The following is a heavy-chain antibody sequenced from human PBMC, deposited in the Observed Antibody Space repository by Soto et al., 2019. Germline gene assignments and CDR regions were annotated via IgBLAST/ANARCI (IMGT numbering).Heavy chain of an antibody. CDR3: AREDGYSYGPNWFDP. CDR1: GGTFSSYA. CDR2: IIPIFGTA. V-gene: IGHV1-69*12. J-gene: IGHJ5*02. Sequence: QVQLVQSGAEVKKPGSSVKVSCKASGGTFSSYAISWVRQAPGQGLEWMGGIIPIFGTANYAQKFQGRVTIXXDXSXXTAYMELSSLRSGDTAVYYCAREDGYSYGPNWFDPWGQGTLVTVSS. D-gene: IGHD5-18*01.